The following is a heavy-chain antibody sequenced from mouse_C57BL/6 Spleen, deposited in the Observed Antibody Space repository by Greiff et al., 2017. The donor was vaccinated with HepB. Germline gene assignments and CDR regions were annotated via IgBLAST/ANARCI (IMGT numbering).Heavy chain of an antibody. CDR3: ARSRYYYGSSSWYFDV. D-gene: IGHD1-1*01. CDR2: IDPSDSYT. CDR1: GYTFTSYW. V-gene: IGHV1-50*01. J-gene: IGHJ1*03. Sequence: QVQLQQSGAELVKPGASVKLSCKASGYTFTSYWMQWVKQRPGQGLEWIGEIDPSDSYTNYNQKFKGKATLTVDTSSSTAYMQLSSLTSEDSAVYYCARSRYYYGSSSWYFDVWGTGTTVTVSS.